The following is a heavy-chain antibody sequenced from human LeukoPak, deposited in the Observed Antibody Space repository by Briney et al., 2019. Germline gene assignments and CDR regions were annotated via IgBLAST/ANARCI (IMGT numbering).Heavy chain of an antibody. V-gene: IGHV4-4*07. CDR2: IYTSGST. Sequence: SETLSLTCTVSGGSISSYYWNWIRQPAGKGLEWIGRIYTSGSTNYNPSLKSRVTMSVDTSKNQFSLKLSSVTAADTAVYYCARAVGSGSFQTYYYYMDVWGKGTTVTISS. CDR3: ARAVGSGSFQTYYYYMDV. J-gene: IGHJ6*03. D-gene: IGHD3-10*01. CDR1: GGSISSYY.